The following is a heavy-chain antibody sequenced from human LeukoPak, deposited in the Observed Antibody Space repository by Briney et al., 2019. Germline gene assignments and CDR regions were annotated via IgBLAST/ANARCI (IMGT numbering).Heavy chain of an antibody. Sequence: PSETLSLTCAVYGGSFSGYYWSWIRRPPGKGLEWIGEINHSGSTNYNPSLKSRVTISVDTSKNQFSLKLSSVTAADTAVYYCARGKITMVRGVIRVWFDPWGQGTLVTVSS. CDR3: ARGKITMVRGVIRVWFDP. J-gene: IGHJ5*02. D-gene: IGHD3-10*01. CDR2: INHSGST. CDR1: GGSFSGYY. V-gene: IGHV4-34*01.